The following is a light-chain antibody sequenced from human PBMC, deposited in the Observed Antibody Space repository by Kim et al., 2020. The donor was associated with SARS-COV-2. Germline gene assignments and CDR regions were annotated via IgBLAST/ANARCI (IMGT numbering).Light chain of an antibody. V-gene: IGLV2-8*01. CDR2: EVS. CDR1: SSDVGGYNY. CDR3: SSYAGGSNFV. Sequence: GQSVTISCTGTSSDVGGYNYVSWYQQHPGKAPSLRISEVSERPSGFPVRSSGSKPANRASLTVSGLQAEDEANNYCSSYAGGSNFVFGPGTKVTVL. J-gene: IGLJ1*01.